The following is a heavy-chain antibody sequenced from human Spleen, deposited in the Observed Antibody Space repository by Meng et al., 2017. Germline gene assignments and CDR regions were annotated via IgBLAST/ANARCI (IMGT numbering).Heavy chain of an antibody. CDR1: GFTFSSYW. CDR3: AKDSAPYGLAEIDR. Sequence: GGSLRLSCAASGFTFSSYWMSWVRQAPGKGLEWVSGISGGGGITYYADSVKGRFTISRDNSKNTLYLQMNSLGAEDTAVYYCAKDSAPYGLAEIDRWGQGTLVTVSS. J-gene: IGHJ5*02. V-gene: IGHV3-23*01. CDR2: ISGGGGIT. D-gene: IGHD3-10*01.